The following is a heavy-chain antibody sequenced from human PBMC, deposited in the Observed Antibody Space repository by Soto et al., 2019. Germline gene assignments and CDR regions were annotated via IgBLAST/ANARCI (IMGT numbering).Heavy chain of an antibody. CDR3: AFSGYPYYFDY. D-gene: IGHD5-12*01. V-gene: IGHV3-30*03. J-gene: IGHJ4*02. CDR2: ISYDGSNK. CDR1: GFTFSSYG. Sequence: GGSLRLSCAASGFTFSSYGMHWVRQAPGKGLEWVAVISYDGSNKYYADSVKGRFTISRDNSKNTLYLQMNSLRAEDTAVYYCAFSGYPYYFDYWGQGTLVTVSS.